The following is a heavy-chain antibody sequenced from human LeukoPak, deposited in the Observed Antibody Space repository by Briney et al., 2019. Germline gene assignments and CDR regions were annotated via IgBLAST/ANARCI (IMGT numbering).Heavy chain of an antibody. CDR2: INDYTGNT. J-gene: IGHJ4*02. CDR3: ARDRDFWSGYYHFDY. V-gene: IGHV4-34*01. D-gene: IGHD3-3*01. Sequence: SETLSLTCDVFGGSFTDYFWTWIRQSPGKGLEWIGEINDYTGNTNYNPSLNSRVSISLEKSKNQFSLELRSVTAADTAVYYCARDRDFWSGYYHFDYWGQGTLVTVSS. CDR1: GGSFTDYF.